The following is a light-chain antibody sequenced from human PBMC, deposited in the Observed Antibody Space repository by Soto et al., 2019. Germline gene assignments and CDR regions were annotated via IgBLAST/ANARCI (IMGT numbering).Light chain of an antibody. CDR2: KAS. CDR1: QTISSW. Sequence: DIQMTQSPSTLSGSVGDRVTITCRASQTISSWLAWYQQKPGKAPKLLIYKASTLKSGVPSRFSGSGSRTEFTLTISSLQPDDFATYYCQHYNSHSEAFGQGTKVELK. V-gene: IGKV1-5*03. CDR3: QHYNSHSEA. J-gene: IGKJ1*01.